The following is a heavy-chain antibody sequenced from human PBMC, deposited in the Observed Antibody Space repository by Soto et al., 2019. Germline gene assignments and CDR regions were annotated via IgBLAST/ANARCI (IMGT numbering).Heavy chain of an antibody. D-gene: IGHD2-2*01. CDR1: GGTFSSYS. CDR2: IIPIFGTA. CDR3: ASQVVVPAAIYYYGMDV. J-gene: IGHJ6*02. Sequence: SVKVSCKASGGTFSSYSISWVRRAPGQGLEWMGGIIPIFGTANYAQKFQGRVTITADESTSTANMELSSLRSEDTAVYYCASQVVVPAAIYYYGMDVWGQGTTVTVSS. V-gene: IGHV1-69*13.